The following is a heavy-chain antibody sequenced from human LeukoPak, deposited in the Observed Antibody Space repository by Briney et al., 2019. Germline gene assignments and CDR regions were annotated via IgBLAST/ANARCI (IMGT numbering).Heavy chain of an antibody. CDR2: MNVGNGNT. Sequence: ASVKVSCKASGFSLTDYAMDWVRQAPGQRLEWMGRMNVGNGNTKYSQKFQGRVTFTRDTSANTINMELTSLRSEDTAVYYCARERPLVAATLDYWGQGILVTVSS. CDR3: ARERPLVAATLDY. J-gene: IGHJ4*02. CDR1: GFSLTDYA. V-gene: IGHV1-3*01. D-gene: IGHD2-15*01.